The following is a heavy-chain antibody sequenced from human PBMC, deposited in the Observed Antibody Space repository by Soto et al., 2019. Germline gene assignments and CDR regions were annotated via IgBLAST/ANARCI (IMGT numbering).Heavy chain of an antibody. D-gene: IGHD3-22*01. CDR3: AREGSGYCYDY. V-gene: IGHV3-66*01. Sequence: EVHLVESGGGLVQPGGSLRLSCAASGFTVSSNYMSWVRQAPGKGLEWVSVIYSGATYADSVKGRFTISRDNSRNTLYLEMNSLRAEDTAVYYCAREGSGYCYDYWGQGILVTVSS. CDR1: GFTVSSNY. J-gene: IGHJ4*02. CDR2: IYSGA.